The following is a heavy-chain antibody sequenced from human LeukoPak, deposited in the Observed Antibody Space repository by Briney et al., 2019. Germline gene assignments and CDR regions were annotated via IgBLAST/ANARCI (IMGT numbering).Heavy chain of an antibody. CDR1: GFTFDDYA. Sequence: PGGSLRLSCAASGFTFDDYAMHWVRQAPGKGLEWVSGISWNSGSIGYADSVKGRFTISRDNAKNSLYLQMNSLRAEDTALYYCAKGSGSYPYYYYGMDVWAKGPRSPSP. CDR3: AKGSGSYPYYYYGMDV. V-gene: IGHV3-9*01. J-gene: IGHJ6*02. CDR2: ISWNSGSI. D-gene: IGHD1-26*01.